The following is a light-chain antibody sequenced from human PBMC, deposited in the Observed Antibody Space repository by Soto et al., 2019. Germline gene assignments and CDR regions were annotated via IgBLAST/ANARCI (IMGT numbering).Light chain of an antibody. CDR3: CSYAGSSTPGV. Sequence: QSVLTQPASVSGSPGQSITIYCTGTSSDVGSYNLVSWYQQHPGKAPKLMIYEGSKRPSGVSNRFSGSKSGNTASLTISGLQAEDEADYYCCSYAGSSTPGVFGGGTQLTVL. CDR2: EGS. J-gene: IGLJ2*01. V-gene: IGLV2-23*01. CDR1: SSDVGSYNL.